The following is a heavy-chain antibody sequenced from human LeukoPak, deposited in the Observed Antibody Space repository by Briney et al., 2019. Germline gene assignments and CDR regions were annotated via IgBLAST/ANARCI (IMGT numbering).Heavy chain of an antibody. CDR1: GYTFPSYY. Sequence: ASVKVSCKASGYTFPSYYMHWVRQAPGQGLEWLGLINPSGSSTLYAQKFQGRVTMTRDMSTTTDYMELSSLRSEDTAVYYCARGRVVVTAQFRAGIDYWGQGTLVTVSS. V-gene: IGHV1-46*01. CDR2: INPSGSST. D-gene: IGHD2-21*02. CDR3: ARGRVVVTAQFRAGIDY. J-gene: IGHJ4*02.